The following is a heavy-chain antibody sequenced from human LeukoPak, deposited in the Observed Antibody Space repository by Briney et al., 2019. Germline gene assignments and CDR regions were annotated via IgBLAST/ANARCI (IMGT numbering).Heavy chain of an antibody. CDR3: ARDQVAAAGPRDGYYYYMDV. CDR2: IYTSGST. D-gene: IGHD6-13*01. Sequence: PSETLSLTCTVSGGSISSGSYYWSWIRQPAGKGLEWIGRIYTSGSTNYNPSLKSRVIISVDTAKNQFSLKLSSVTAADTAVYYCARDQVAAAGPRDGYYYYMDVWGKGTTVTVSS. CDR1: GGSISSGSYY. V-gene: IGHV4-61*02. J-gene: IGHJ6*03.